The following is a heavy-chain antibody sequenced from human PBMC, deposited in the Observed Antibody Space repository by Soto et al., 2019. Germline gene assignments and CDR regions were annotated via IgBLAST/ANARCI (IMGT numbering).Heavy chain of an antibody. CDR2: MNTNLNAT. CDR1: GYTFTSHD. J-gene: IGHJ4*02. D-gene: IGHD2-8*01. Sequence: ASVKVSCKASGYTFTSHDITWVRQAPGQGLQRMGWMNTNLNATGSPQAFKGRVTLTWNTSISTAYLELTILKPDPDTAVYHCARGLPEWSNAQWGQGTLVTVSS. V-gene: IGHV1-8*01. CDR3: ARGLPEWSNAQ.